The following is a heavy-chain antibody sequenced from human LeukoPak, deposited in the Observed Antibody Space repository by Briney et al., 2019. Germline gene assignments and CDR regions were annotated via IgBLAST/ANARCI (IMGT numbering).Heavy chain of an antibody. J-gene: IGHJ4*02. D-gene: IGHD6-6*01. CDR3: ARDDGGWHTSSLDY. CDR2: MSTTGDII. Sequence: PGGSLRLSCAASGFTFSTYEMHWVRQAPGKGLEWVSYMSTTGDIIYYADSVKGRFTISRDNAKNSLYLQMDSLRAEDTAVYYCARDDGGWHTSSLDYWGQGTLVAVSS. V-gene: IGHV3-48*03. CDR1: GFTFSTYE.